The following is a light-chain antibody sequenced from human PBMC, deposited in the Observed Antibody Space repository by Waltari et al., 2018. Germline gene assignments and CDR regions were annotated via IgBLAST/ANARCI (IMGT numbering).Light chain of an antibody. V-gene: IGKV2-28*01. CDR1: QSLLHSNGYNY. CDR3: MQALQTPLT. Sequence: DIVMTQSPLSLPVTPGEPASISCRSSQSLLHSNGYNYLDWYLQKPRQSPQLLIYLGSNRASGVPDRFSGSGSGTDFTLKISRVEAEDVGFYYCMQALQTPLTFGGGTKVEIK. J-gene: IGKJ4*01. CDR2: LGS.